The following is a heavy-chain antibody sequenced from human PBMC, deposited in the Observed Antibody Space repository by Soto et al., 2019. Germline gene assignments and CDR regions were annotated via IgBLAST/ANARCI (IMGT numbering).Heavy chain of an antibody. Sequence: EVQPVESGGGLVQPGGSLRLSCVASGFTFSSYSMNWVRQAPGKGLEWVSYISSSSSTIAYADSVKGRFTISRDNAKNSLYLQMNSLRDEDTAVYYCARDSSGWYWYFDLWGRGTLVTVSS. J-gene: IGHJ2*01. CDR2: ISSSSSTI. V-gene: IGHV3-48*02. CDR3: ARDSSGWYWYFDL. CDR1: GFTFSSYS. D-gene: IGHD6-19*01.